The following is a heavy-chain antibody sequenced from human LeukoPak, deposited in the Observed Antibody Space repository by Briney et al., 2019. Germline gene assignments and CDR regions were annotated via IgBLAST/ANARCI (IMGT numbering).Heavy chain of an antibody. CDR1: GFTFSSYG. D-gene: IGHD6-13*01. CDR2: ISYDGSSK. Sequence: TGGSLRLSCAASGFTFSSYGMHWVRQAPDKGLEWVAVISYDGSSKYYADSVKGRFTISRDNSKNTLYLQMNSLRAEDTAVYYCARVSVGGAAVDYWGQGTLVTVSS. J-gene: IGHJ4*02. V-gene: IGHV3-30*03. CDR3: ARVSVGGAAVDY.